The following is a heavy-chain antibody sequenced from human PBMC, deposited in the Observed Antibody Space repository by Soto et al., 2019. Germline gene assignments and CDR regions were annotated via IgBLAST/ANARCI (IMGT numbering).Heavy chain of an antibody. D-gene: IGHD5-18*01. V-gene: IGHV4-59*01. CDR3: ARERGYSYGSDYGMDV. CDR1: GGSISSYY. Sequence: SETLSLTCTVSGGSISSYYWSWIRQPPGKGLEWIGYIYYSGSTHYNPSLKSRVTISVDTSKNQFSLKLSSVTAADTAVYYCARERGYSYGSDYGMDVWGQGTTVTVSS. J-gene: IGHJ6*02. CDR2: IYYSGST.